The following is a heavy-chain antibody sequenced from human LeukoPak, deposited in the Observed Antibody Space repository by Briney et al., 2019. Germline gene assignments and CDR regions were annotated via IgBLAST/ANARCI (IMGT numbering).Heavy chain of an antibody. CDR3: ARERLRRSGMDV. J-gene: IGHJ6*02. V-gene: IGHV4-59*01. Sequence: SETLSLTCTVSGGSISSYYWSWIRQPPGKGLGWIGYIYYSGSTKYNPSLKSRVTISVDTSKNQFSLKLTSVTAADTAVDYCARERLRRSGMDVWGQGTTVTVSS. CDR2: IYYSGST. CDR1: GGSISSYY. D-gene: IGHD5-12*01.